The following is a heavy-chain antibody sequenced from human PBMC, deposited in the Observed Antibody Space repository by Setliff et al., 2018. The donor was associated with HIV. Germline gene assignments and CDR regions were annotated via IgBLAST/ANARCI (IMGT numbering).Heavy chain of an antibody. CDR2: VNSDGSSK. J-gene: IGHJ6*02. Sequence: GGSLRLSCAASGFTFDRNWMHWVRQAPGKGLVWVSRVNSDGSSKTYADSVKGRFTISRDNAKNSLYLQMNSLRAEDTAVYYCARRGDYYYYYAMDFWGQGTTVTVSS. CDR3: ARRGDYYYYYAMDF. CDR1: GFTFDRNW. D-gene: IGHD3-10*01. V-gene: IGHV3-74*01.